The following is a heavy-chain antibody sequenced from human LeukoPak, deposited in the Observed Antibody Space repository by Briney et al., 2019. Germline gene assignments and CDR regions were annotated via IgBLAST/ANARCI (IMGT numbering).Heavy chain of an antibody. CDR1: GFTVSSNS. Sequence: GGTLRLSCTVSGFTVSSNSMSWVRQAPGKGLEWVSFIYSDNTHYSDSVKGRFTISRDNSKNTLYLQMNSLRAEDTAVYYCARRAGAYSHPYDYWGQGTLVTVSS. J-gene: IGHJ4*02. V-gene: IGHV3-53*01. CDR2: IYSDNT. CDR3: ARRAGAYSHPYDY. D-gene: IGHD4/OR15-4a*01.